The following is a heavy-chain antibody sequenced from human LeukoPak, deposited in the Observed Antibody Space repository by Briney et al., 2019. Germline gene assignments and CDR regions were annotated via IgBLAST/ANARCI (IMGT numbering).Heavy chain of an antibody. CDR1: EFTFNHYS. D-gene: IGHD2-2*03. V-gene: IGHV3-74*01. CDR2: INTDGSAT. Sequence: GGSLRLSCAASEFTFNHYSMHWVRQAPGKGLVWVSRINTDGSATNYADSVKGRFTISRDNAKHTLYLQMNSLTAEDTAVYYCARGPRMDNYYFYYMDVWGKGPTVTVSS. J-gene: IGHJ6*03. CDR3: ARGPRMDNYYFYYMDV.